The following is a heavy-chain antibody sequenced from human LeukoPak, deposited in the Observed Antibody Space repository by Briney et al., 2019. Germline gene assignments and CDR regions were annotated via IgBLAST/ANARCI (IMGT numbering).Heavy chain of an antibody. CDR1: GGSISSDSYY. CDR2: IYHSGST. V-gene: IGHV4-30-2*01. CDR3: ARAESYYYGSGSYYKPPDAFDI. Sequence: SETLSLTCTVSGGSISSDSYYWSWIRQPPGKGLEWIGYIYHSGSTYYNLSLKSRVTISVDRSNNQFSLKLSSVTAADTAVYYCARAESYYYGSGSYYKPPDAFDIWGQGTMVTVSS. J-gene: IGHJ3*02. D-gene: IGHD3-10*01.